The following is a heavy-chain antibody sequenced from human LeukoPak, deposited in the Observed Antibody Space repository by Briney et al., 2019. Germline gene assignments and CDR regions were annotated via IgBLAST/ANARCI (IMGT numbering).Heavy chain of an antibody. V-gene: IGHV4-30-4*01. D-gene: IGHD2-15*01. J-gene: IGHJ4*02. CDR3: ARVGRVVAATQFDY. CDR2: IYYSGST. Sequence: TSQTLSLTCTVSGGSISSGDYYWSWIRQPPGKGLEWIGYIYYSGSTYYNPSLKSRVTISVDTSKNQFSLKLSSVTAADTAVYYCARVGRVVAATQFDYWGQGTLVTVSS. CDR1: GGSISSGDYY.